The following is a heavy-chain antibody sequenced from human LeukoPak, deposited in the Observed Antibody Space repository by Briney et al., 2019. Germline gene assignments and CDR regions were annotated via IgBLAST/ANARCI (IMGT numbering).Heavy chain of an antibody. D-gene: IGHD3-10*01. V-gene: IGHV3-9*01. J-gene: IGHJ5*02. CDR3: AKGLGSFPFSP. CDR2: ISWNSGSI. CDR1: GFTFDDYA. Sequence: GGSLRLSCAASGFTFDDYAMHWVRQAPGNGLEWVSGISWNSGSIGYADSVKGRFTISRDNAKNSLYLQMNSLRAEDTALYYCAKGLGSFPFSPWGQGTLVTVSS.